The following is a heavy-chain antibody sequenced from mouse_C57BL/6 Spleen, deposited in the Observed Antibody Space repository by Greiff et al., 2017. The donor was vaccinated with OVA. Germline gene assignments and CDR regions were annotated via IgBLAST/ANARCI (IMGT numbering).Heavy chain of an antibody. CDR1: GYTFTSYW. J-gene: IGHJ4*01. V-gene: IGHV1-64*01. Sequence: QVQLQQPGAELVKPGASVKLSCEASGYTFTSYWMHWVKQRPGQGLEWIGMIHPNRGSTNYNEKFKSKATLTVDQSSSTAYMQLSSLTSEDSAVYYCARPPYGNYPYYYAMDYGGQGTSVTVSS. D-gene: IGHD2-1*01. CDR3: ARPPYGNYPYYYAMDY. CDR2: IHPNRGST.